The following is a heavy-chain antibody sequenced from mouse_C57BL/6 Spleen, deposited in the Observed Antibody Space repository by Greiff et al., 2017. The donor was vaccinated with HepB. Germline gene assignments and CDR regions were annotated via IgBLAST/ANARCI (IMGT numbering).Heavy chain of an antibody. D-gene: IGHD1-1*01. CDR2: INPNNGGT. CDR1: GYTFTDYN. Sequence: VQLQQSGPELVKPGASVKMSCKASGYTFTDYNMHWVKQSHGKSLEWIGYINPNNGGTSYNQKFKGKATLTVNKSSSTAYMELRSLTSEDSAVYYCARRGSITTVVAKDYFDYWGQGTTLTVSS. V-gene: IGHV1-22*01. J-gene: IGHJ2*01. CDR3: ARRGSITTVVAKDYFDY.